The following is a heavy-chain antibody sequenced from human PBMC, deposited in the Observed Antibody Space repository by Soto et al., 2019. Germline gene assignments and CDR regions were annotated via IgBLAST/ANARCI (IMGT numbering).Heavy chain of an antibody. V-gene: IGHV3-23*01. CDR3: AKDQEQWLVRDLDY. Sequence: GGSLRLSCAASGFTFSSYAMSWVRQAPGKGLEWVSAISGSGGSTYYADSVKGRFTISRDNSKNTLYLQMNSLRAEDTAVYYCAKDQEQWLVRDLDYWGQGTLVTVSS. CDR1: GFTFSSYA. D-gene: IGHD6-19*01. J-gene: IGHJ4*02. CDR2: ISGSGGST.